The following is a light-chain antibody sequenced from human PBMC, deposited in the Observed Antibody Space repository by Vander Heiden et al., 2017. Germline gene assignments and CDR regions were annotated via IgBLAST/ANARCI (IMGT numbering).Light chain of an antibody. CDR1: QSIDNF. Sequence: DIPMTQSPSSLSASVGGRVTITCRASQSIDNFLNWYQQKPGKAPKLLIYAASKLESWVPSRFSGSGSGTHFSLTISSLQPEDSATYFCQQSYSSPRITFGLGTRLEIE. CDR3: QQSYSSPRIT. J-gene: IGKJ5*01. CDR2: AAS. V-gene: IGKV1-39*01.